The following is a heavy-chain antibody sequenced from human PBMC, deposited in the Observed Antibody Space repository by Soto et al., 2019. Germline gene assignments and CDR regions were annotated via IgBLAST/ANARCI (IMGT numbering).Heavy chain of an antibody. J-gene: IGHJ4*02. CDR1: GSTFSNAW. V-gene: IGHV3-15*07. CDR3: TTDIMLRGRDY. Sequence: EVQLVESGGGLVKPGGSLRLFCAASGSTFSNAWMNWVRQAPGKGLEWVGRIKSKTDGGTIDYAAPVKGRFTISRDDSKNTLYLQMDSLKTEDTGVYYCTTDIMLRGRDYWGQGTLVTVSS. D-gene: IGHD3-10*01. CDR2: IKSKTDGGTI.